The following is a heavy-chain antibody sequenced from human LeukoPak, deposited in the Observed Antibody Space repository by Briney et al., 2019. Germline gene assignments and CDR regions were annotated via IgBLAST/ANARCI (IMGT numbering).Heavy chain of an antibody. V-gene: IGHV4-39*01. J-gene: IGHJ4*02. CDR2: IDYSGNT. CDR3: ARNKPTGVARGYFDY. Sequence: SETLSLTCTVSGGSISSGGYYWGWVRQPPGKGLEWIGSIDYSGNTYYNPSLKSRVTISVDTSKNQFSLKLSAVTASDTAVYSCARNKPTGVARGYFDYWGQGTLVTVSS. D-gene: IGHD3-10*01. CDR1: GGSISSGGYY.